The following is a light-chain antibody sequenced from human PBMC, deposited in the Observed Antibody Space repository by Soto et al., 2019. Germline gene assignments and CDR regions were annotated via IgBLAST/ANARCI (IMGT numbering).Light chain of an antibody. V-gene: IGKV1-27*01. CDR3: PKYNSAPRT. J-gene: IGKJ1*01. CDR2: AAS. CDR1: QGISNY. Sequence: DIQMTQSPSSLSASVGDRVTIKCRASQGISNYLAWYQQKPGKVPKLLIYAASTLQSGVPSRFSGSGSGTDFTLTISSLQPEDVATYYCPKYNSAPRTFGQGTKVEIK.